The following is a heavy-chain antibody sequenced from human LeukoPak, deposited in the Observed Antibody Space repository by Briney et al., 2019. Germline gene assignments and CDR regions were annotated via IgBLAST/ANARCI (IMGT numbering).Heavy chain of an antibody. CDR2: ISYDGSNK. CDR3: AKDSAYYYDSSGYYYDY. V-gene: IGHV3-30*18. Sequence: GGSLRLSCAASGFTFSSYGMHWVRQAPGKGLEWVAVISYDGSNKYYADSVKGRFTISRDNSKNTLYLQMNSLRAEDTAVYYCAKDSAYYYDSSGYYYDYWGQGTLVTVSP. D-gene: IGHD3-22*01. J-gene: IGHJ4*02. CDR1: GFTFSSYG.